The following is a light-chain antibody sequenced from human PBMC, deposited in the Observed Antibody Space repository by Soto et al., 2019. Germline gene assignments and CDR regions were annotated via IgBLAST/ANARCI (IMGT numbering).Light chain of an antibody. CDR3: SSYTSSSTSFYV. CDR1: SSDIGRYDY. CDR2: AVS. V-gene: IGLV2-14*03. J-gene: IGLJ1*01. Sequence: QSVLTQPASVSGSPGQSITISCTGASSDIGRYDYVSWYQHHPGKAPKLMIFAVSHRPSGVTDRSSGSKSGNTASLTISGLQADDEADYYCSSYTSSSTSFYVFGTGTKVTVL.